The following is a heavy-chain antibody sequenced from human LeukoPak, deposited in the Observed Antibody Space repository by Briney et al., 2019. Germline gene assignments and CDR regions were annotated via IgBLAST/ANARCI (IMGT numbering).Heavy chain of an antibody. CDR2: IYSGGST. Sequence: GGSLRLSCAASGFTVSSNYMSWVRQAPGKGLEGVSVIYSGGSTYCADSVKGRFTISRHNSKNTLYLQMNSLRAEDTAVYYCARGPFGAAAAAHYYYYGMDVWGQGTTVTVSS. D-gene: IGHD6-13*01. V-gene: IGHV3-53*04. CDR3: ARGPFGAAAAAHYYYYGMDV. J-gene: IGHJ6*02. CDR1: GFTVSSNY.